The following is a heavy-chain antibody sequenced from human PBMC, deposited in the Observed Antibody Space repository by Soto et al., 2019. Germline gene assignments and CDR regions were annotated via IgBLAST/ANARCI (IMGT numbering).Heavy chain of an antibody. D-gene: IGHD6-13*01. Sequence: QVQLVESGGGVVQPGRSLRLSCAASGFTFSSSAMHWVRQAPGKGLEWVAVISYDGSNTYYADSVKGRFTISRDNFKNRLYLQMNSLRAEDTAVYYCARDLGAYSSSGRYYYGMDVWGQGTTVTVSS. CDR2: ISYDGSNT. V-gene: IGHV3-30-3*01. J-gene: IGHJ6*02. CDR3: ARDLGAYSSSGRYYYGMDV. CDR1: GFTFSSSA.